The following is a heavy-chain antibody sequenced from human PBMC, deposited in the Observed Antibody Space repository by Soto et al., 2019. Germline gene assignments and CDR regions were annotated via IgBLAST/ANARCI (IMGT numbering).Heavy chain of an antibody. V-gene: IGHV3-15*07. Sequence: GGSLRLSCAGSGVAFGNAWINCVLQAPGKGLEWVGRIKTKALGGTTDFATSVRGRFAITRDDSRNMAYMQMNSLNTEDAAVYYCTTDSYNRVREVRFDYWGHGTLVTVSS. CDR1: GVAFGNAW. D-gene: IGHD1-1*01. CDR2: IKTKALGGTT. CDR3: TTDSYNRVREVRFDY. J-gene: IGHJ4*01.